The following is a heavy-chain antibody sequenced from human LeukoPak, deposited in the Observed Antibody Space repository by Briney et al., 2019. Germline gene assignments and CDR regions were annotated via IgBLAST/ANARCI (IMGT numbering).Heavy chain of an antibody. D-gene: IGHD6-19*01. CDR1: GFTFSSYA. J-gene: IGHJ4*02. CDR3: AKWDSSGWYWGHEYYFDY. CDR2: ISGSGGST. Sequence: GGSLRLSCAASGFTFSSYAMSWVRQAPGKGLEWVSAISGSGGSTYYADSVKGRFTISRDNSKNTLYLQMNSLRAEDTAVYYCAKWDSSGWYWGHEYYFDYWGQGTLVTVSS. V-gene: IGHV3-23*01.